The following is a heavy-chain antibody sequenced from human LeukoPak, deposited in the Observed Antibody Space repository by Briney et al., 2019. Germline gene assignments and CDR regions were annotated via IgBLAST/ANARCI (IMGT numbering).Heavy chain of an antibody. D-gene: IGHD6-13*01. CDR3: VRGAYSRNWDSHLDY. Sequence: GGSLRLSCAASGFTLSAYWMSWVRQAPGKGLEWVANIKEDGSEKYYVDSVKGRFAISRDNAQKSLYLEMKSLRAEDTAIFYCVRGAYSRNWDSHLDYWGQGTLVTVSS. V-gene: IGHV3-7*01. CDR1: GFTLSAYW. CDR2: IKEDGSEK. J-gene: IGHJ4*02.